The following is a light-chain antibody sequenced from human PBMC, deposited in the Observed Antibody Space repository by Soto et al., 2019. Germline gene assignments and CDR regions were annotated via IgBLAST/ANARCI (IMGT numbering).Light chain of an antibody. CDR2: DVS. V-gene: IGLV2-11*01. CDR1: SSDVGGYNY. CDR3: CSYAGNSLWV. J-gene: IGLJ3*02. Sequence: QSALTQPRSVSGSPGQSVTISCTGTSSDVGGYNYVSWYQQHPGKAPKLVIYDVSKRPSGVPDRFSGSKSGNTASLTISGLQAEDEADYYCCSYAGNSLWVFGGGTKVPVL.